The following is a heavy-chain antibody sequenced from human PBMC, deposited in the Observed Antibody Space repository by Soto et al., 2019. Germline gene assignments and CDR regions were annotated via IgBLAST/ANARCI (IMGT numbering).Heavy chain of an antibody. J-gene: IGHJ4*02. CDR1: GFTYVKYA. CDR3: VKDTVVVINGRDFDY. V-gene: IGHV3-23*01. CDR2: ISGDAGRT. D-gene: IGHD3-22*01. Sequence: EVQLLESGGALVQPGGSLRLSCEASGFTYVKYAMSWVRQAPGKGLEWVSGISGDAGRTFYADSVKGRFTISRDNSKNTVYLQINSLRVEDTAVYYCVKDTVVVINGRDFDYWGQGTLVTVSS.